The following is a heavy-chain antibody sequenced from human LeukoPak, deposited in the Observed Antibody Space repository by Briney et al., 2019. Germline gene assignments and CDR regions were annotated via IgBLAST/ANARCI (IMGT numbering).Heavy chain of an antibody. Sequence: SETLSLTCTVSGASVTSGAYHWSWLRQSPGKGRVWFGHSGNNKNNPTLNSRLTIPVDSSKNQFSLRLSSVTAADTAVYFCATYHAGRGGSGYWGQGILVTVSS. D-gene: IGHD2-8*01. CDR1: GASVTSGAYH. J-gene: IGHJ4*02. CDR3: ATYHAGRGGSGY. CDR2: SGNN. V-gene: IGHV4-30-4*01.